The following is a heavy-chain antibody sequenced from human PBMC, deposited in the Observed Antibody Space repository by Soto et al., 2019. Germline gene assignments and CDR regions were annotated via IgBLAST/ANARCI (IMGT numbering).Heavy chain of an antibody. D-gene: IGHD3-22*01. CDR2: IGTAGDT. J-gene: IGHJ4*02. V-gene: IGHV3-13*04. CDR1: GFTFSSYD. CDR3: ARAIGPTVFDY. Sequence: GGSLRLSCSASGFTFSSYDMHWVRQGPGKGLEWVSAIGTAGDTNYAGSVKGRFTISRENAKNSLYLQMNSLRAGDTAIYFCARAIGPTVFDYWGQGTLVTVSS.